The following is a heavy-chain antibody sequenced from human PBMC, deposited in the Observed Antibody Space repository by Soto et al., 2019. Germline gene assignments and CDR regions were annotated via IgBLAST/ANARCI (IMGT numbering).Heavy chain of an antibody. D-gene: IGHD3-22*01. J-gene: IGHJ6*02. V-gene: IGHV3-33*01. CDR1: GFTFSSYG. CDR2: IWYDGSNK. CDR3: AREYYYDSSGYPEKYYYYGMDV. Sequence: GGSLRLSCAASGFTFSSYGMHWVRQAPGKGLEWVAVIWYDGSNKYYADSVKGRFTISRDNSKNTLYLQMNSLRAEDTAVYYCAREYYYDSSGYPEKYYYYGMDVWGQGTTVTVS.